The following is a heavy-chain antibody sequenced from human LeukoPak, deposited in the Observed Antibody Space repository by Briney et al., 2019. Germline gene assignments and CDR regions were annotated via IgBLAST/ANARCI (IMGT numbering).Heavy chain of an antibody. J-gene: IGHJ3*02. CDR3: ARDRGVDFWSGTGDDAFDI. Sequence: SETLSLTCTVSGGSISSYYWSWIRQPPGKGLEWIGYIYYSGSTNYNPSLKSRVTISVDTSKNQFSLKLSSVTAADTAVYYCARDRGVDFWSGTGDDAFDIWGQGTMVTVSS. V-gene: IGHV4-59*12. CDR1: GGSISSYY. D-gene: IGHD3-3*01. CDR2: IYYSGST.